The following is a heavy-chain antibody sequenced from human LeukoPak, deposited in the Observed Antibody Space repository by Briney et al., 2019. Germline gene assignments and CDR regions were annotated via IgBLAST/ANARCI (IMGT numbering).Heavy chain of an antibody. Sequence: SETLSLTCTVSGGSISSSSYYWGWIRQPPGKGLEWIGSIYYSGSTYYNPSLKSRVTISVDTSKNQFSLKLSSVTAADTAVYYCARGLQLFAFAFDIWGQGTMVTVSS. D-gene: IGHD5-18*01. CDR3: ARGLQLFAFAFDI. J-gene: IGHJ3*02. V-gene: IGHV4-39*07. CDR2: IYYSGST. CDR1: GGSISSSSYY.